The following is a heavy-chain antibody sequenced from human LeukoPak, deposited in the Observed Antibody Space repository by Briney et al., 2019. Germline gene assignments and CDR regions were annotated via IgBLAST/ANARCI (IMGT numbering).Heavy chain of an antibody. D-gene: IGHD3-22*01. V-gene: IGHV1-2*02. CDR1: GYTFTGYY. CDR2: INPNSGGT. J-gene: IGHJ3*02. Sequence: RASVKVSCKASGYTFTGYYMHWVRQAPGQGLEWMGWINPNSGGTNYAQKFQGRVTMTRDTSISTAYMELSRLRSDDTAVYYCARILYDRETNGAFDIWGQGTMVTVSS. CDR3: ARILYDRETNGAFDI.